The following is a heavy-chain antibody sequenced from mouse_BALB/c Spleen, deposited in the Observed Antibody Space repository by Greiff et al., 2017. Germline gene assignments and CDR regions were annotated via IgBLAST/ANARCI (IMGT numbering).Heavy chain of an antibody. CDR2: IYPGNSDT. V-gene: IGHV1-5*01. D-gene: IGHD4-1*01. CDR3: TRGNWDEGFAY. J-gene: IGHJ3*01. Sequence: AQLQQSGTVLARPGASVKMSCKASGYSFTSYWMHWVKQRPGQGLEWIGAIYPGNSDTSYNQKFKGKAKLTAVTSASTAYMELSSLTNEDSAVYYCTRGNWDEGFAYWGQGTLVTVSA. CDR1: GYSFTSYW.